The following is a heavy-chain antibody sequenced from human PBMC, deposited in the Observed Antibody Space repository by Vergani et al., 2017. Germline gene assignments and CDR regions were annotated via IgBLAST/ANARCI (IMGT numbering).Heavy chain of an antibody. CDR3: ARVGWSYYDSSGYYYAPGGWFDP. J-gene: IGHJ5*02. CDR1: GYSITNYW. CDR2: IYAGDSDV. Sequence: EVQLVQSGAEVKKPGESLKISCQGSGYSITNYWIAWVRQRPGKGLEWMGIIYAGDSDVRYSPSFQGQVTMSVDKSISTAYLQWSSLKASDTAMYYCARVGWSYYDSSGYYYAPGGWFDPWGQGTLVTVSS. V-gene: IGHV5-51*03. D-gene: IGHD3-22*01.